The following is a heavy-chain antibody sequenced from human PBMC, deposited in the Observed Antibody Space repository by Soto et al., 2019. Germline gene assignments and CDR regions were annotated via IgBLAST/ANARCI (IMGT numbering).Heavy chain of an antibody. J-gene: IGHJ6*04. V-gene: IGHV3-21*01. D-gene: IGHD3-16*02. CDR2: ISSSSSYI. CDR3: ARDPTLLGPLDRVMGV. CDR1: GITFSDYA. Sequence: EVQLVESGGGLVKPGGSLTLSCAASGITFSDYAMNWVRQAPGKGLEWVSSISSSSSYIYYADSVRGRFTISRDNAKKSLYLHLNSLRAEDTAVYYCARDPTLLGPLDRVMGVWGKGTTVTVSS.